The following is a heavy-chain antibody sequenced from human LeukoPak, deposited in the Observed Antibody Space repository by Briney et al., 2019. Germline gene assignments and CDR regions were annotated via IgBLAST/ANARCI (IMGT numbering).Heavy chain of an antibody. CDR1: GFTFSSYW. CDR3: ARDRGYYDSSGYYHYWYFDL. J-gene: IGHJ2*01. D-gene: IGHD3-22*01. Sequence: GGSLRLSCAASGFTFSSYWMSWVRQAPGKGLEWVANIKQDGSEKYYVDSVKGRFTISRGNAKNSLYLQMNSLRAEDTAVYYCARDRGYYDSSGYYHYWYFDLWGRGTLVTVSS. V-gene: IGHV3-7*01. CDR2: IKQDGSEK.